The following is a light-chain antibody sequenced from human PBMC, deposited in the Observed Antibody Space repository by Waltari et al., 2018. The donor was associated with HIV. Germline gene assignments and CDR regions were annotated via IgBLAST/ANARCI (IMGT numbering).Light chain of an antibody. CDR1: SSDVGGYNY. V-gene: IGLV2-14*03. CDR2: DVS. Sequence: QSALTQPASVSGSPGQSITISCTGTSSDVGGYNYVSWYQQHPGKAPKLMIYDVSNRASGVSNRFSGSKSGNTASLTISGLQGEDEADYYCSSYTSSSTLEVFGGGTKLTVL. CDR3: SSYTSSSTLEV. J-gene: IGLJ2*01.